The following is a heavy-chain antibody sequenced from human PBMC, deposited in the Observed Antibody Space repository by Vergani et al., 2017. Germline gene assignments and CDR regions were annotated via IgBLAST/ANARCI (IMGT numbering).Heavy chain of an antibody. J-gene: IGHJ5*02. V-gene: IGHV4-61*08. CDR2: IYYSGST. CDR1: GGSISSGGYY. Sequence: QVQLQESGPGLVKPSQTLSLTCTVSGGSISSGGYYWSWIRQPPGKGLEWIGYIYYSGSTNYNPSLKSRVTISVDTSKNQFSLKLSSVTAADTAVYYCARVYYYGSGSYGWFDPWGQGTLVTVSS. D-gene: IGHD3-10*01. CDR3: ARVYYYGSGSYGWFDP.